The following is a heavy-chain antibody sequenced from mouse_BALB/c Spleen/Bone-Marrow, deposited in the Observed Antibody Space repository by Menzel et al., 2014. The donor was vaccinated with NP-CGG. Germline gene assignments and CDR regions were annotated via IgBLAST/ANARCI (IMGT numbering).Heavy chain of an antibody. CDR3: AREGERRGSYYSMDY. Sequence: LEESGPELVKPGASVKMSCKASGYTFTSCVMHWVEQKPGQGPEWIGYINPYNDATEYNEKFKGKATLSLDISSSTAYMELSSLTSEDSAVYYCAREGERRGSYYSMDYWGQGTSVTVSS. D-gene: IGHD2-12*01. CDR2: INPYNDAT. CDR1: GYTFTSCV. V-gene: IGHV1-14*01. J-gene: IGHJ4*01.